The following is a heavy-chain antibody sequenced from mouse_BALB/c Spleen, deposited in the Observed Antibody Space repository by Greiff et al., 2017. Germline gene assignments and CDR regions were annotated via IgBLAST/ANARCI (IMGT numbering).Heavy chain of an antibody. CDR1: GYTFTDYN. V-gene: IGHV1S29*02. Sequence: VQLKESGPELVKPGASVKISCKASGYTFTDYNMHWVKQSHGKSLEWIGYIYPYNGGTGYNQKFKSKATLTVDNSSSTAYMELRSLTSEDSAVYYCARSYYYGSRYFDVWGAGTTVTVSS. CDR2: IYPYNGGT. J-gene: IGHJ1*01. CDR3: ARSYYYGSRYFDV. D-gene: IGHD1-1*01.